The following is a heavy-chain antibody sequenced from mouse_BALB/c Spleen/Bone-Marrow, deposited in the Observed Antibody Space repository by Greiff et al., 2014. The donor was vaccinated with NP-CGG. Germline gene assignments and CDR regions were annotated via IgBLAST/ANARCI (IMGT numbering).Heavy chain of an antibody. CDR2: IYPGDGDT. CDR3: ERRQIAACTRDY. D-gene: IGHD3-2*01. J-gene: IGHJ4*01. Sequence: QVQLQESGAELTRPGASVKLSCKASGYTFTSCWMQWVKQRPGQGLEWIGAIYPGDGDTRDTQKFKGKATMTAEKSSSTAYMQLRWLATENSAVYDCERRQIAACTRDYWGPGTTVTVSS. CDR1: GYTFTSCW. V-gene: IGHV1-87*01.